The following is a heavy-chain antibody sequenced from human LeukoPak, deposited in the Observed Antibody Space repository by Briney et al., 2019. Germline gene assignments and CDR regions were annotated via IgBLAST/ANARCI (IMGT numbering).Heavy chain of an antibody. D-gene: IGHD6-19*01. Sequence: PSETLSLTCAVYGGSFSGYYWSWIRQPPGKGLEWIGEINHSGSTNHNPSLKSRVTISVDTSKNQFSLKLSSVTAADTAVYYCARDLVAVAGTYFDYWGQGTLVTVSS. J-gene: IGHJ4*02. V-gene: IGHV4-34*01. CDR1: GGSFSGYY. CDR3: ARDLVAVAGTYFDY. CDR2: INHSGST.